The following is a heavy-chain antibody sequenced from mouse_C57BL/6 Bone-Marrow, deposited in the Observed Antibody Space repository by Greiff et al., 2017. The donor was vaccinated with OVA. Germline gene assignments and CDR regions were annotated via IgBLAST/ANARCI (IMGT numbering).Heavy chain of an antibody. D-gene: IGHD1-1*01. V-gene: IGHV1-64*01. J-gene: IGHJ3*01. Sequence: QVQLQQPGAELVKPGASVKLSCKASGYTFTSYWMHWVKQRPGQGLEWIGMIHPNSGSTNYNEKFKSKATLTVDKSSSTAYMQRSSLTSEDSAVYYCAPYYGSSPWFAYWGQGTLVTVSA. CDR1: GYTFTSYW. CDR2: IHPNSGST. CDR3: APYYGSSPWFAY.